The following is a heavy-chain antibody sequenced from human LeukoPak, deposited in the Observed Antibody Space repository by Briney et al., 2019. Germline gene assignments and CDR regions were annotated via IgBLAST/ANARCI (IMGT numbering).Heavy chain of an antibody. CDR2: ISGGADYI. J-gene: IGHJ4*02. V-gene: IGHV3-23*01. Sequence: PGGSLRLSCAASGFTFSSYAMNWVRQAPGKGLEWVSGISGGADYIYYADSVKGRFTISGDSSRNTVYLQMNSLRAEDTAVYYCARDGYSGYGYYFDYWGQGTLVTVSS. CDR1: GFTFSSYA. D-gene: IGHD5-12*01. CDR3: ARDGYSGYGYYFDY.